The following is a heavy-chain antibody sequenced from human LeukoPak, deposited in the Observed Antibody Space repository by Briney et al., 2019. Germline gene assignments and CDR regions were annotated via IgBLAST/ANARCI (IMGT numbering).Heavy chain of an antibody. CDR1: GFTFSSYA. CDR3: ATEEFDY. V-gene: IGHV3-30-3*01. Sequence: GRSLRLSCAASGFTFSSYAMRWVRQAPGKGLEWVAVISYDGSNKYYADSVKGRFTISRDNSKNTLYLQMNSLRAEDTAVYYCATEEFDYWGQGTLVTVSS. J-gene: IGHJ4*02. CDR2: ISYDGSNK.